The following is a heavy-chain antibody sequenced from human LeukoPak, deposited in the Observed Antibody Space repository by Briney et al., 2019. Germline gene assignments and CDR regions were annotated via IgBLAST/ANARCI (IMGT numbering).Heavy chain of an antibody. CDR3: AIATGYCSGGSCYRWFDP. CDR2: TYTSGST. J-gene: IGHJ5*02. Sequence: SETLSLTCTVSGGSISSGSYYWSWIRQPAGKGLEWIGRTYTSGSTNYNPSLKSRVTISVDTSKNQFSLKLSSVTAADTAVYYCAIATGYCSGGSCYRWFDPWGQGTLVTVSS. CDR1: GGSISSGSYY. V-gene: IGHV4-61*02. D-gene: IGHD2-15*01.